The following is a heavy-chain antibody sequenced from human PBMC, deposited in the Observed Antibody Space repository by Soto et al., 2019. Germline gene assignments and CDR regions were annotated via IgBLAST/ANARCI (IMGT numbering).Heavy chain of an antibody. V-gene: IGHV1-69*01. CDR1: GGTFSSYT. Sequence: QVQLVQSGAEVKKPGSSVKVSCKASGGTFSSYTFHWVRQAPGQGLEWMGGIIALFGTVNYAQNFQGRVTITADESTSTAYMELISLRSEDTAVYYCARDCWGQYTAYCSGDPIVDYWGQGTLVTVSS. J-gene: IGHJ4*02. CDR3: ARDCWGQYTAYCSGDPIVDY. CDR2: IIALFGTV. D-gene: IGHD3-10*01.